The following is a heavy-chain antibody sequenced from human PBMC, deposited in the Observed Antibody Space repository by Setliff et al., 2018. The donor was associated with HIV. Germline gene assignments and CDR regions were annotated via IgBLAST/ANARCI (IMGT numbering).Heavy chain of an antibody. D-gene: IGHD3-9*01. CDR1: GSTFNNYA. CDR2: IIPMLDMV. Sequence: GASVKVSCKTSGSTFNNYAINWVRQAPAQGLEWMGSIIPMLDMVNYAQRFQGRIAITADKSTDTVYIYLTSLRSEDTAVYYCARRFLTVHMDVWGKGTTVTVSS. CDR3: ARRFLTVHMDV. J-gene: IGHJ6*03. V-gene: IGHV1-69*04.